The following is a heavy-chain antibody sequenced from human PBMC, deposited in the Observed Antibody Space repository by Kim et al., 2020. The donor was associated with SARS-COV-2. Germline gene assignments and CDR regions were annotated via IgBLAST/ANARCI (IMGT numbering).Heavy chain of an antibody. CDR1: GLTFSSYS. J-gene: IGHJ6*02. Sequence: GGSLRLSCAASGLTFSSYSMNWVRQAPGKGLEWVSSISSSSSYIYYADSVKGRFTISRDNAKNSLYLQMNSLRAEDTAVYYCARDLDAGSGNYYYYGMDVWGQGTTVTVSS. CDR2: ISSSSSYI. D-gene: IGHD3-10*01. V-gene: IGHV3-21*01. CDR3: ARDLDAGSGNYYYYGMDV.